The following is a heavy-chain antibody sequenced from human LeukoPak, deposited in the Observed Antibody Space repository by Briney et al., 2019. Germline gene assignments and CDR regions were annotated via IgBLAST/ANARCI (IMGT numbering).Heavy chain of an antibody. CDR1: GFTFTNYN. CDR2: ISGTNSYI. V-gene: IGHV3-21*01. D-gene: IGHD4/OR15-4a*01. CDR3: ARIPNSANFPNWFDP. Sequence: PGGSLRLSCAASGFTFTNYNMNWVRQAPGKGLEWVSSISGTNSYIYYADSVKGRFTISRDNAKNSLYLQMNSLRAEDTAVYYCARIPNSANFPNWFDPWGQGTLVTVSP. J-gene: IGHJ5*02.